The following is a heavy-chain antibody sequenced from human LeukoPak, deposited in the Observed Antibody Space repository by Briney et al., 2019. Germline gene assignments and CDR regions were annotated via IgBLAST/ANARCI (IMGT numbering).Heavy chain of an antibody. Sequence: SQTLSLTCAISGDSVSSNSAAWNWIRQSPSRGLEWLGRTYYRSKWYNDYAVSVKSRITINPDTSKNQFSLQLNSVTPEDTAVYYCARGNRYCTNGVCYTTTRAFDIWGQGTMVTVSS. J-gene: IGHJ3*02. CDR1: GDSVSSNSAA. CDR3: ARGNRYCTNGVCYTTTRAFDI. CDR2: TYYRSKWYN. V-gene: IGHV6-1*01. D-gene: IGHD2-8*01.